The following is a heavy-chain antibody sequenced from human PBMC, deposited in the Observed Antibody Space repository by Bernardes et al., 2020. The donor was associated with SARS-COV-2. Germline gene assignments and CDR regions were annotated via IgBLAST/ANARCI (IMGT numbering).Heavy chain of an antibody. J-gene: IGHJ6*02. CDR3: ANGPSGSSSSRYYYYRMDV. CDR2: ISGSGVST. V-gene: IGHV3-23*01. Sequence: GRSLRVSCAASGFTFSSYAMSWVRQAPGKGLEWVSAISGSGVSTYYADSVKGRFTISRDNSKNTLYLQMNSLRAEHTAVYSCANGPSGSSSSRYYYYRMDVWGQATTLTVSS. D-gene: IGHD6-6*01. CDR1: GFTFSSYA.